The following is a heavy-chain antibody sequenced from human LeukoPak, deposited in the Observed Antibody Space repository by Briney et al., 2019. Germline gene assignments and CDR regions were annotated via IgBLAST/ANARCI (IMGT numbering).Heavy chain of an antibody. D-gene: IGHD6-19*01. CDR2: IKQDGSEK. CDR3: ARDAVGIAVYFDY. Sequence: GGSLRLSCAASGFTFSSYWMSWVRQAPGKGLEWVANIKQDGSEKYYVDSVKGRFTISRDNAKNSLYLQMNSLRVEDTAVYYCARDAVGIAVYFDYWGQGTLVTVSS. J-gene: IGHJ4*02. CDR1: GFTFSSYW. V-gene: IGHV3-7*01.